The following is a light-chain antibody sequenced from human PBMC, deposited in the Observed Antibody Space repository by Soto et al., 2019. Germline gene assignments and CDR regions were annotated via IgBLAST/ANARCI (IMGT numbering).Light chain of an antibody. Sequence: EIVMTQSPATLSVSPGARATLSCRASQSVSSNLAWYQQKPGQAPSLLIYGASTRATGIPARFSGSGSGTAFTLTISSLQSEDFAVYYCQQYNNWLRTFGQGTKVQIK. J-gene: IGKJ1*01. CDR1: QSVSSN. CDR2: GAS. V-gene: IGKV3-15*01. CDR3: QQYNNWLRT.